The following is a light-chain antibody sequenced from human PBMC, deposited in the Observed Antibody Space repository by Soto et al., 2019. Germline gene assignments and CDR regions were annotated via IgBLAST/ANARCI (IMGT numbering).Light chain of an antibody. Sequence: DIQMTQSPSTLSASVGGRVTITCRASQSISSWLAWYQQKPGKAPKLLIYDASSLESGVPSRFSGSGSGTEFTLTISSLQPDDFATYYCQQYNSYSPQTFGQGTKVDIK. CDR3: QQYNSYSPQT. J-gene: IGKJ1*01. V-gene: IGKV1-5*01. CDR2: DAS. CDR1: QSISSW.